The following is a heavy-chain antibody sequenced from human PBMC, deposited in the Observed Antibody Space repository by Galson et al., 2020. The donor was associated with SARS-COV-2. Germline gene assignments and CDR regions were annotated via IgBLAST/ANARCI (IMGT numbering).Heavy chain of an antibody. CDR3: VREGRESFDI. V-gene: IGHV4-30-4*01. Sequence: SETLSLTCTVSGASIRSGDYYWNWIRQSPGKGLEWIGYIFHSGGTYYNPSLKGRVTISMDTSKNQFSLKLTSVTAPDTAVYYCVREGRESFDIWGQGTKVTVSS. J-gene: IGHJ3*02. CDR2: IFHSGGT. CDR1: GASIRSGDYY.